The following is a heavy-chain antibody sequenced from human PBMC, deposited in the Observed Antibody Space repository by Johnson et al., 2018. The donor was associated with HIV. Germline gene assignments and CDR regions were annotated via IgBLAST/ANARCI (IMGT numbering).Heavy chain of an antibody. Sequence: QVQLVESGGGVVQPGGCLRLSCVASGFTFSSYAMHWVRQAPGKGLEWMALISYDGNNKHYADSVQGRFTISRDSSKNTLNLQMSSLRAEDTAVYFCARVRAGRENAFDIWGQGTMVTVSS. D-gene: IGHD1-26*01. V-gene: IGHV3-30-3*01. CDR2: ISYDGNNK. CDR3: ARVRAGRENAFDI. CDR1: GFTFSSYA. J-gene: IGHJ3*02.